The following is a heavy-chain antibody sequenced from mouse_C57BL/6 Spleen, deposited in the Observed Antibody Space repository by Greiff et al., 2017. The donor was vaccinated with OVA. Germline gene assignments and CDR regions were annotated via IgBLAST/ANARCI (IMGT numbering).Heavy chain of an antibody. J-gene: IGHJ1*03. V-gene: IGHV5-4*01. CDR3: ARDQYFDV. CDR2: ISDGGSYT. Sequence: VMLVESGGGLVKPGGSLKLSCAASGFTFSSYAMSWVRQTPEKRLEWVATISDGGSYTYYPDNVKGRFTISRDNAKNNLYLQMSHLKSEDTAMYYCARDQYFDVWGTGTTVTVSS. CDR1: GFTFSSYA.